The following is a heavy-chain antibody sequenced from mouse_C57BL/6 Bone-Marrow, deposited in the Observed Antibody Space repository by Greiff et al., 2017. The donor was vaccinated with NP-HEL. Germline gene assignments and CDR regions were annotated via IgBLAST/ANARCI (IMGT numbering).Heavy chain of an antibody. D-gene: IGHD2-3*01. CDR1: GYTFTDYE. V-gene: IGHV1-15*01. CDR3: TRYDGYLYGTMDY. J-gene: IGHJ4*01. CDR2: IDPETGGT. Sequence: QVQLKESGAELVRPGASVTLSCKASGYTFTDYEMHWVKQTPVHGLEWIGAIDPETGGTAYNQKFKGKAILTADKSSSTAYMELRSLTSEDSAVYYCTRYDGYLYGTMDYWGQGTSVTVSS.